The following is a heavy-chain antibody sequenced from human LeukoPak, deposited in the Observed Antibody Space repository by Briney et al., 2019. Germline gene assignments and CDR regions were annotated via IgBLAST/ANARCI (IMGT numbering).Heavy chain of an antibody. Sequence: ASVKVSCKASVYTFTGYYMHWVRQAPGPGLEWMGRINPNSGGTNYAQKFQGRVTMTRDTAISTADMELSRLRSDDTAVYYCARGDAFDIWGQGTMVTVCS. V-gene: IGHV1-2*06. CDR3: ARGDAFDI. CDR2: INPNSGGT. J-gene: IGHJ3*02. CDR1: VYTFTGYY.